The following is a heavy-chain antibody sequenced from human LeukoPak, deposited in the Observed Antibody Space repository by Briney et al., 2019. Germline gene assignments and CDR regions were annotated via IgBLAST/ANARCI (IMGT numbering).Heavy chain of an antibody. CDR2: IWYDGSNK. CDR3: ARDPTQELLLPYSGNSMDY. J-gene: IGHJ4*02. Sequence: GRSLRLSCAASGFTFSSYGMHWVHQAPGKGLEWVAVIWYDGSNKYYADSVKGRFTISRDNSKNTLYLQMNSLRAEDTAVYYCARDPTQELLLPYSGNSMDYWGQGTLVTVSS. V-gene: IGHV3-33*01. CDR1: GFTFSSYG. D-gene: IGHD4-23*01.